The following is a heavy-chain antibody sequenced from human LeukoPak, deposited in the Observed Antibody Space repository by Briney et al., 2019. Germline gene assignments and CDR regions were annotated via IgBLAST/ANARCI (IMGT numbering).Heavy chain of an antibody. Sequence: SETLSLTCAVYGGSFSGYYWSWIRQPPGKGLEWIGEINHSGSTNCNPSHKSRVTISVDTSKNQFSLKLSSVTAADTAVYYCAGSASSSWVDDYWGQGTLVTVSS. CDR3: AGSASSSWVDDY. CDR1: GGSFSGYY. V-gene: IGHV4-34*01. CDR2: INHSGST. J-gene: IGHJ4*02. D-gene: IGHD6-13*01.